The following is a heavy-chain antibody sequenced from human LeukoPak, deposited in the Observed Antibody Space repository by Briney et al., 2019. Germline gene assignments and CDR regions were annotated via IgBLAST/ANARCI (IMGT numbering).Heavy chain of an antibody. CDR3: ARDQFYYNSGGYFGH. V-gene: IGHV3-30*01. CDR2: ISYDGSEK. J-gene: IGHJ4*02. D-gene: IGHD3-22*01. CDR1: GFTFSSYA. Sequence: QPGRSLRLSCEASGFTFSSYAMHWVRQAPGKRLEWVALISYDGSEKYYADSVKGRFTISRDKSKNTLSLQMNSLRTEDTAVYYCARDQFYYNSGGYFGHWGQGTLVTVSS.